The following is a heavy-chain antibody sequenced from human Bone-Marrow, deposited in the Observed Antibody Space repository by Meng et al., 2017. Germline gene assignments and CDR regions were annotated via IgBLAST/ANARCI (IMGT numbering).Heavy chain of an antibody. D-gene: IGHD2-2*01. Sequence: GESLKISCAASGFTFSSHSMNWVRQAPGKGLEWVSSISSSSSYIYYADSVKGRFTISRDNAKNTLYLQMNSLRAEDTAVYYCARSGRYCSSTSCYYHYYGMDVWGQGTTVTVSS. CDR1: GFTFSSHS. J-gene: IGHJ6*02. V-gene: IGHV3-21*01. CDR2: ISSSSSYI. CDR3: ARSGRYCSSTSCYYHYYGMDV.